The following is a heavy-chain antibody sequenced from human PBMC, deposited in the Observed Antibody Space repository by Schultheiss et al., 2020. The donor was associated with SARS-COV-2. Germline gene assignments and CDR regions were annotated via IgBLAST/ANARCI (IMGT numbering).Heavy chain of an antibody. CDR3: ARDRTLVVPAANPYNWFDP. V-gene: IGHV4-4*07. Sequence: SETLSLTCTVSGGSISSYYWSWIRQPAGKGLEWIGRIYTSGSTNYNPSLKSRATMSVDTSKNQFSLKLSSVTAADTAVYYCARDRTLVVPAANPYNWFDPWCQGTLVTVSS. CDR1: GGSISSYY. CDR2: IYTSGST. J-gene: IGHJ5*02. D-gene: IGHD2-2*01.